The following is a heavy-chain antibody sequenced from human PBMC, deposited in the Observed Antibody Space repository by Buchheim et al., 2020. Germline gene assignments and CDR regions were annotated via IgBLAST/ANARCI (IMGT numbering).Heavy chain of an antibody. D-gene: IGHD2-15*01. J-gene: IGHJ4*02. V-gene: IGHV1-8*01. CDR2: MKPNSGNK. CDR1: GYTFTSYD. CDR3: VHLDDGGRWRGLDS. Sequence: QVQLVQSGAEVKKPGASVKVSCKASGYTFTSYDINWVRQAPGQGLEWMRWMKPNSGNKGYAQRFKGRVTMTRDISISTAYMELTSLRFDDTAVYYCVHLDDGGRWRGLDSWGQGTL.